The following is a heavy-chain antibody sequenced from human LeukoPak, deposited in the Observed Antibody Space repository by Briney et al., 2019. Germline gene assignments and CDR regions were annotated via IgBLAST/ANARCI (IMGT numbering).Heavy chain of an antibody. J-gene: IGHJ4*02. CDR3: AKPARTDYADY. CDR1: GFTFSNAW. V-gene: IGHV3-15*01. Sequence: NPGGSLRLSCAASGFTFSNAWMSWVRQAPGKGLEWVGRIKSKTDGGTTDYAAPVKGRFTISRDDSKNTLYLQMNSLRAEDTAVYYCAKPARTDYADYWGQGTLVTVSS. D-gene: IGHD1-14*01. CDR2: IKSKTDGGTT.